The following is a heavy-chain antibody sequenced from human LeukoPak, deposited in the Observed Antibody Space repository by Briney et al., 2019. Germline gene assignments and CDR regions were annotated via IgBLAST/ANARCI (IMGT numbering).Heavy chain of an antibody. D-gene: IGHD1-1*01. CDR3: AREENGWNGSDDAFDI. V-gene: IGHV4-61*01. J-gene: IGHJ3*02. Sequence: PSETLSLTCTVSGGSVSSGSYYWSWIRQPPGKGLEWIGYIYYSGSTNYNPSLKSRVTISVDTSKNQFSLKLSPVTAADTAVYYCAREENGWNGSDDAFDIWGQGTMVTVSS. CDR1: GGSVSSGSYY. CDR2: IYYSGST.